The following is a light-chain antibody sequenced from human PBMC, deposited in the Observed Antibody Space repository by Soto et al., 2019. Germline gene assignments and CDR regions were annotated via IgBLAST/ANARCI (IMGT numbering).Light chain of an antibody. CDR2: DVS. CDR1: SSDVGGYNY. V-gene: IGLV2-14*01. CDR3: SSYTSSRAWV. J-gene: IGLJ3*02. Sequence: QSALTQPASVSGSPGQSITISCTGTSSDVGGYNYVSWYQQHTGKAPKLMIYDVSNRPSGVSNRFSGSKSGNTASLTISGLQAEDEADYYCSSYTSSRAWVFGGGTKLTVL.